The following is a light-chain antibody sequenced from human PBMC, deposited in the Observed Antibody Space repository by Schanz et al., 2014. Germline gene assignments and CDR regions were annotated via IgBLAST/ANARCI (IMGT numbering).Light chain of an antibody. CDR1: QGIGSN. V-gene: IGKV3D-15*01. Sequence: ETVMTQSPATLSVSPGGRATLSCRASQGIGSNLAWYRQKPGQAPSLLIYGASTRATGIPARFSGGGSGTDFTLTISSLQSEDLAVYFCQQYDTWPRTFGQGTKVEI. J-gene: IGKJ1*01. CDR2: GAS. CDR3: QQYDTWPRT.